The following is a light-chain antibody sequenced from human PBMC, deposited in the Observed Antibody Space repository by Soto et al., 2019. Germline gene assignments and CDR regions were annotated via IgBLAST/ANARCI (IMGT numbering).Light chain of an antibody. V-gene: IGKV1-5*01. J-gene: IGKJ1*01. CDR1: QGISSW. CDR2: DAS. Sequence: DIQMTQSPSTLSASVGDRVTITCRASQGISSWLAWYQQKPGKAPKLLIYDASSLESGVPSRFSGSGSGTEFTLTISSLQHDDFEPYYCQQYNSYQWTLGQGTKVDIK. CDR3: QQYNSYQWT.